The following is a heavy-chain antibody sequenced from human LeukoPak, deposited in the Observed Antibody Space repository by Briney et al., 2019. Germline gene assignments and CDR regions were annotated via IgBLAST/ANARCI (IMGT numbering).Heavy chain of an antibody. D-gene: IGHD2-2*01. CDR2: IYYSGST. V-gene: IGHV4-39*07. J-gene: IGHJ3*02. CDR1: GGSISSSSYY. CDR3: ARDGPAADPDAFDI. Sequence: SETLSLTCTVSGGSISSSSYYWGWIRQPPGKGLEWIGSIYYSGSTYYNPSLKSRVTISVDTSKNQFSLKLSSVTAADTAVYYCARDGPAADPDAFDIWGQGTMVTVSS.